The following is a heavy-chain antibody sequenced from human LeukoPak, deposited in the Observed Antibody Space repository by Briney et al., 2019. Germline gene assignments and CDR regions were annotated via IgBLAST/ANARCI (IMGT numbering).Heavy chain of an antibody. CDR2: IYYSGST. CDR3: ARWVYGSGSYYNRAFDI. D-gene: IGHD3-10*01. CDR1: GGSISSHY. J-gene: IGHJ3*02. Sequence: SETLSLTCTVSGGSISSHYWSWIRQPPGKGLEWIGYIYYSGSTNYIPSLKSRVTISVDTSKNQFSLKLSSVTAADTAVYYCARWVYGSGSYYNRAFDIWGQGTMVTVSS. V-gene: IGHV4-59*11.